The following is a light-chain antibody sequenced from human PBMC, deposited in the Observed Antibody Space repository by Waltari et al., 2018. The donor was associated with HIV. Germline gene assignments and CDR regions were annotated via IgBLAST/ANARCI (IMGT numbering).Light chain of an antibody. V-gene: IGKV1-13*02. J-gene: IGKJ4*01. CDR1: QGIISA. CDR2: DAS. CDR3: QQFNSYPLT. Sequence: AIQLTQSPSSLSASVGDRVTITCRASQGIISALAWYQQKPGKAPNLLIYDASSLESGVPSRFSGSGSGRDFTLTISSLQPEDFATYYCQQFNSYPLTFGGGTKVEIK.